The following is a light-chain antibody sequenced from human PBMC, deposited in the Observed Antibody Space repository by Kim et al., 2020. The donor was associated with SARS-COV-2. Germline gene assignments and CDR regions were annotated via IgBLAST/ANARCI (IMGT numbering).Light chain of an antibody. J-gene: IGLJ2*01. CDR3: QVWDSSSDHRVV. CDR2: YDS. CDR1: SIGSKS. Sequence: PRKQARITCAGDSIGSKSVHWYQERPGQAPMLVISYDSDRHSGIPERFSGSNSGNPATLTISRVEAGDEADYYCQVWDSSSDHRVVFGGGTKLTVL. V-gene: IGLV3-21*04.